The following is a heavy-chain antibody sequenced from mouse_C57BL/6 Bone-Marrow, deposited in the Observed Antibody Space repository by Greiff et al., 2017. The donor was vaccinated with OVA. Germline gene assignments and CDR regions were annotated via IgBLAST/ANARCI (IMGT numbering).Heavy chain of an antibody. Sequence: VQLQQPGAELVMPGASVKLSCKASGYTFTSYWMHWVKQRPGQGLEWIGEIDPSDSYTNYHQKFKGKSTLTVDKSSSTAYMQLSSLTSEDSAVYYCAVIYDGYYVAWFAYWGQGTLVTVSA. J-gene: IGHJ3*01. CDR2: IDPSDSYT. CDR1: GYTFTSYW. D-gene: IGHD2-3*01. CDR3: AVIYDGYYVAWFAY. V-gene: IGHV1-69*01.